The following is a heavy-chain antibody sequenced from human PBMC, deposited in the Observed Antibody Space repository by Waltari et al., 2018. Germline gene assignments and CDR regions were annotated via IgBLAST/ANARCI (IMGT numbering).Heavy chain of an antibody. V-gene: IGHV3-23*01. Sequence: EVQLLESGGGLVQPGGSLRLSCAASGFTFNNYAMSWVRQAPGKGLEGVSATSRSGGCTFWADSVKGRFTISRDNSKNTLILQMNSLRAEDTAVYYCAKDLGYQYESSGYDYWGQGTLVTVSS. CDR2: TSRSGGCT. CDR3: AKDLGYQYESSGYDY. J-gene: IGHJ4*02. D-gene: IGHD3-22*01. CDR1: GFTFNNYA.